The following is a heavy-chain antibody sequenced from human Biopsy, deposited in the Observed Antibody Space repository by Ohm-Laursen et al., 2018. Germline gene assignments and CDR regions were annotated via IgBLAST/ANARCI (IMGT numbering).Heavy chain of an antibody. CDR2: ISTSSTYI. CDR1: GFTISSYS. D-gene: IGHD6-19*01. J-gene: IGHJ3*02. Sequence: SLRLSCAASGFTISSYSMNWVRQAPGKGLEWVSSISTSSTYIYYADSVKGRFSISRDRSRDTVHLQMNSLRYEDTALYYCAKDGGQWLGGAFDIWGHGTMVSVS. V-gene: IGHV3-21*01. CDR3: AKDGGQWLGGAFDI.